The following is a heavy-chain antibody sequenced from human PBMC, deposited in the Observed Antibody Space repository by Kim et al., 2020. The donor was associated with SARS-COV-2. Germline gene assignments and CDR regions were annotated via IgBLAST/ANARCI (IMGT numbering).Heavy chain of an antibody. CDR1: GGSISSFY. Sequence: SETLSLTCTVSGGSISSFYWSWIRQPPGKGLEWIGYISYSGSTNCNPSLKSRVTISLDTSKNRFSLQLSSVTTADTPVYYCARTYYDILTSPYYFDYWGQGNLVTVAS. J-gene: IGHJ4*02. V-gene: IGHV4-59*01. CDR3: ARTYYDILTSPYYFDY. D-gene: IGHD3-9*01. CDR2: ISYSGST.